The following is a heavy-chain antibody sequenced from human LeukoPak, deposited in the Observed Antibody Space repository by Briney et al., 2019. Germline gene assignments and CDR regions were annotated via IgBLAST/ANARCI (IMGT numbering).Heavy chain of an antibody. CDR2: INHSGST. J-gene: IGHJ4*02. D-gene: IGHD6-13*01. V-gene: IGHV4-34*01. CDR3: ARGSTPPRYSSSPTGFDYWAKRSASRYSSSPTGFVY. Sequence: SEILSLTCAVYGGSFSGYYWSWIRQPPGKGLEWIGEINHSGSTNYNPSLKSRVTISVDTSKNQFSLKLSSVTAADTAVYYCARGSTPPRYSSSPTGFDYWAKRSASRYSSSPTGFVYWGQGTLVTVSS. CDR1: GGSFSGYY.